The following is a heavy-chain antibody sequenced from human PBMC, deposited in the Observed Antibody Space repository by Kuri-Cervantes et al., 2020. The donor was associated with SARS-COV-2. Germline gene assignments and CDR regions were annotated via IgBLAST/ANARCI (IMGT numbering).Heavy chain of an antibody. CDR3: ARINPRTTGWYDFDY. V-gene: IGHV2-70*04. CDR1: DFSLNTYGMR. D-gene: IGHD6-19*01. CDR2: IDWDDDK. Sequence: YGPTLVKPTQTLTLTCTFSDFSLNTYGMRVSWIRQPPGKALEWLARIDWDDDKFYSPSLRTRLTISKDSSKNQVVLTMTNMDPVDTATYYCARINPRTTGWYDFDYWGQGTLVTVSS. J-gene: IGHJ4*02.